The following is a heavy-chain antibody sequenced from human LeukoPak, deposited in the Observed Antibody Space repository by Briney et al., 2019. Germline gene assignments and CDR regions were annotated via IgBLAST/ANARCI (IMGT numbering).Heavy chain of an antibody. CDR1: GASFNTGDYY. Sequence: SQTLSLTCIVSGASFNTGDYYWNWIRQHPGKGLEWIGYIYNSGSTYYNPSLKSRVTISVDTSKNHFSLRLTSVTAADSTVYYCARGAPPDSWGQGTLVTVSS. J-gene: IGHJ4*02. CDR3: ARGAPPDS. CDR2: IYNSGST. V-gene: IGHV4-31*03.